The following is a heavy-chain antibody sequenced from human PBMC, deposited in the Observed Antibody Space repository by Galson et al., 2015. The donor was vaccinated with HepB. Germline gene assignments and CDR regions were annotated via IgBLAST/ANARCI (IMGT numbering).Heavy chain of an antibody. J-gene: IGHJ4*02. D-gene: IGHD6-19*01. V-gene: IGHV3-30*18. CDR2: ISYDGSNE. CDR3: AKDRGYSSDLDY. Sequence: SLRLSCAASGFPFSSYGMHWVRQAPGKGLERVALISYDGSNEYYADTVKGRFTISRDNSKNTLHLQMNSLRAEDTAVYYCAKDRGYSSDLDYWGQGTLVTVSS. CDR1: GFPFSSYG.